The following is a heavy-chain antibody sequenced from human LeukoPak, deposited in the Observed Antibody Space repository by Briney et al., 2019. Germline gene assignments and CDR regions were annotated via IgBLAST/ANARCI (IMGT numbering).Heavy chain of an antibody. CDR3: ARWRQWLALAFDI. Sequence: SETLSLTCTVSGGSIRSYYWSWIRQPPGKGLEWIGYIYYSGSTNYNPSLKSRVTISVDTSKNQFSLKLSSVTAADTAVYYCARWRQWLALAFDIWGQGTMVTVSS. D-gene: IGHD6-19*01. J-gene: IGHJ3*02. CDR2: IYYSGST. CDR1: GGSIRSYY. V-gene: IGHV4-59*01.